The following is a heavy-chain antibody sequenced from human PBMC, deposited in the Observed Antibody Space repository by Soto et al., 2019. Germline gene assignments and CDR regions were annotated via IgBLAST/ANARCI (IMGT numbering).Heavy chain of an antibody. CDR2: ISAYNGNT. Sequence: QVQLVQSGAEVKKHGASVKVSCKASGYTFTSYGISWVRQAPGQGLEWMGWISAYNGNTNYAQKLQGRVTMTTDTSTSTAYMALSSLRSDDTAVYYWARGAEEPAAIEVNAFDIWGQGTMVTVSS. CDR3: ARGAEEPAAIEVNAFDI. D-gene: IGHD2-2*02. CDR1: GYTFTSYG. V-gene: IGHV1-18*04. J-gene: IGHJ3*02.